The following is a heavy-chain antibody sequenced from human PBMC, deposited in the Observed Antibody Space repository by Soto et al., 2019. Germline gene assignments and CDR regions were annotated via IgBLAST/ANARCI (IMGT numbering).Heavy chain of an antibody. J-gene: IGHJ5*02. CDR1: GFTVSSNY. V-gene: IGHV3-66*01. CDR3: ARDRTGTTWFDP. Sequence: GGSLRLSCAASGFTVSSNYMSWVRQAPGKGLEWVSVIYSGGSTYYADSVKGRFTISRDNSKNTLYLQMNSLRAEDTAVYYCARDRTGTTWFDPWGQGTLVTVSS. CDR2: IYSGGST. D-gene: IGHD1-7*01.